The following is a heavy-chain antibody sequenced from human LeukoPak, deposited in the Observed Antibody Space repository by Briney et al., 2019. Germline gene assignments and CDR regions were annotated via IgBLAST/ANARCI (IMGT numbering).Heavy chain of an antibody. D-gene: IGHD6-19*01. CDR2: ISSSGSTI. CDR3: ARGGSRIAVAGTADY. J-gene: IGHJ4*02. CDR1: GFTFSSYE. Sequence: GRSLRLSCAASGFTFSSYEMNWVRPAPGEGLGWVSYISSSGSTIYHADSVKGRFTITRDNAKNLLYLQMNSLRAEDTAVYYCARGGSRIAVAGTADYWGQGTLVTVSS. V-gene: IGHV3-48*03.